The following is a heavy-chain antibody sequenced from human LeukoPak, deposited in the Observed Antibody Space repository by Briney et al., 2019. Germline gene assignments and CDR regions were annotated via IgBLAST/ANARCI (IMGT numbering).Heavy chain of an antibody. CDR2: ISGSGGST. D-gene: IGHD6-13*01. J-gene: IGHJ4*02. Sequence: PGGSLRLSCAASGFTFDDYAMHWVRQAPGKGLEWVSAISGSGGSTYYADSVKGRFTISRDNSKNTLYLQMNSLRAEDTAVYYCAKGIAAAANYWGQGTLVTVSS. V-gene: IGHV3-23*01. CDR1: GFTFDDYA. CDR3: AKGIAAAANY.